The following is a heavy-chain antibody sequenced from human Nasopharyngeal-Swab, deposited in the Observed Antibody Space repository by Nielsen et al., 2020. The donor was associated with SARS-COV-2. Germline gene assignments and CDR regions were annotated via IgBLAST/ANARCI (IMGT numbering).Heavy chain of an antibody. CDR2: ISYDGSNE. D-gene: IGHD3-9*01. V-gene: IGHV3-30*04. Sequence: SCAASGFTFSSSAMHWVRLAPGKGLEWVAVISYDGSNEYYADSVKGRFTISRDNSKDTLYLQMNSMRLEDTAFYYCTRDYDVFTGYPSHFFDHWGQGTLVTVSS. CDR1: GFTFSSSA. J-gene: IGHJ4*02. CDR3: TRDYDVFTGYPSHFFDH.